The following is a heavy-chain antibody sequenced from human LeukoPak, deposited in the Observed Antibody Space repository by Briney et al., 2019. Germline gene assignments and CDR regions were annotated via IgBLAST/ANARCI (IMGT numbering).Heavy chain of an antibody. J-gene: IGHJ3*02. Sequence: PGGSLRLSCAASGFTVSSNYMSWVRQAPGKGLEWVSVIYSGGSTYYADSVKGRFTISRDNSKNTLYLQMNSLGAEDTAVYYCARDQADLRAFDIWGQGTMVTVSS. D-gene: IGHD6-13*01. CDR1: GFTVSSNY. CDR3: ARDQADLRAFDI. V-gene: IGHV3-53*01. CDR2: IYSGGST.